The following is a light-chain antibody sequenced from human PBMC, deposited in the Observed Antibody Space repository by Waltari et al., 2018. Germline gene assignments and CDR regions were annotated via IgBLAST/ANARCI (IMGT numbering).Light chain of an antibody. CDR1: NLGTYR. CDR2: YDR. J-gene: IGLJ1*01. Sequence: SYVVTQPPSVSVAPGETATITCGGDNLGTYRVHWYQQKAGQAPVLVIFYDRDRPSGIPDRFSGSNAWNTATLTISRVEAGDEARYYCHVWHPHVDPGVFGTGTEVTVL. V-gene: IGLV3-21*04. CDR3: HVWHPHVDPGV.